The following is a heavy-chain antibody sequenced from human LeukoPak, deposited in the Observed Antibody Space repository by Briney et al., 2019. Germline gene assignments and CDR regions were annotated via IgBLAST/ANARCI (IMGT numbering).Heavy chain of an antibody. CDR2: IYYSGST. CDR1: GGSMSPYH. CDR3: ARDAMVTGFDY. V-gene: IGHV4-59*12. Sequence: SETLSLTCTVSGGSMSPYHWGWIRQPPGKGLEWTGYIYYSGSTNYNPSLKSRVTISVDRSKNQFSLKLSSVTAADTAVYYCARDAMVTGFDYWGQGTLVTVSS. J-gene: IGHJ4*02. D-gene: IGHD5-18*01.